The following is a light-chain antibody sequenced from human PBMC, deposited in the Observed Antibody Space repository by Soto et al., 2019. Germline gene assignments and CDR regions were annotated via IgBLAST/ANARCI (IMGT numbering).Light chain of an antibody. CDR1: QSVSIH. Sequence: ETVMTQSPGTLSVSLGERATLSCRASQSVSIHLAWYQQKPGQAPRLLIYDTSTRATGIPVRFSGSGSGTEFTLTISSLQSEDFAVYYCQQYSNWPPITFGQGTRLEIK. CDR2: DTS. J-gene: IGKJ5*01. V-gene: IGKV3-15*01. CDR3: QQYSNWPPIT.